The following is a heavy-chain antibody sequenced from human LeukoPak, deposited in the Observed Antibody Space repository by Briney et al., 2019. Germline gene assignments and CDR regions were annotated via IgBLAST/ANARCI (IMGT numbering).Heavy chain of an antibody. CDR2: ITSAGGYK. CDR1: GFTFSDYS. V-gene: IGHV3-21*01. D-gene: IGHD2-2*01. Sequence: PGRSLRLSCGASGFTFSDYSMNWVRQAPGKGLAWVASITSAGGYKYYADSVKGRFTISRDNAQNSLFLQMNSLRAKDTAVYFCATSGGFVLPNAITGNWYMDVWGRGTSVTVSS. J-gene: IGHJ6*03. CDR3: ATSGGFVLPNAITGNWYMDV.